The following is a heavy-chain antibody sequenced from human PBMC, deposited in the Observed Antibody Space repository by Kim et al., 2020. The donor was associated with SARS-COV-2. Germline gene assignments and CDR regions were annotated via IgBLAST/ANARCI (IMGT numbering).Heavy chain of an antibody. CDR1: GGTFSQYG. CDR3: ARDKGSLSGMDV. J-gene: IGHJ6*02. Sequence: SVKVSCKASGGTFSQYGISLVRQAPGQGLEWMGAIIPIFGTTHYAPKFQGRVTITADEFTNTANMELTSLTSGDTAVYYCARDKGSLSGMDVWGQGTTVTVTS. V-gene: IGHV1-69*13. D-gene: IGHD2-15*01. CDR2: IIPIFGTT.